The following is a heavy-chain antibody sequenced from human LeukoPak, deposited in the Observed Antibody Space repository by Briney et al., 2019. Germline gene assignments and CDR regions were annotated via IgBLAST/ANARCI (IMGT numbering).Heavy chain of an antibody. D-gene: IGHD6-19*01. CDR3: AKMWAVAGSGDY. CDR1: GFTFSSYA. CDR2: ISGSGGST. Sequence: GGTLRLSCAASGFTFSSYAMSWVRQAPGKGLECVSAISGSGGSTYYADSVKGRFTISRDNSKNTLYLQMNSLRAEDTAVYYCAKMWAVAGSGDYWGQGTLVTVSS. V-gene: IGHV3-23*01. J-gene: IGHJ4*02.